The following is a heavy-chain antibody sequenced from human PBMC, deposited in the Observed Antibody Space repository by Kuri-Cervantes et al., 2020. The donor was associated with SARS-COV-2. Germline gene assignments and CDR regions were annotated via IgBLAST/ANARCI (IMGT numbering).Heavy chain of an antibody. J-gene: IGHJ6*03. Sequence: ASVKVSCKASGYTSTNYFMHWVRQAPGQGLEWMGIIDPSGGSTNYAQNFQGRVTMTRDTSTSTVYMELRSLRSDDTAVYYCARVGEDIVVVPAAFPYYYYYMDVWGKGTTVTVSS. CDR1: GYTSTNYF. CDR3: ARVGEDIVVVPAAFPYYYYYMDV. CDR2: IDPSGGST. D-gene: IGHD2-2*01. V-gene: IGHV1-46*01.